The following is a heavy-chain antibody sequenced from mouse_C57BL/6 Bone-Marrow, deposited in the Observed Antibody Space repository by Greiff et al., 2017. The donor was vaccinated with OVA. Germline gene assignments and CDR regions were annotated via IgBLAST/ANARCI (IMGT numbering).Heavy chain of an antibody. V-gene: IGHV1-26*01. CDR3: ARYGYYGY. J-gene: IGHJ2*01. D-gene: IGHD2-3*01. CDR2: INPNNGGT. Sequence: VQLQQSGPELVKPGASVKISCKASGYTFTDYYMTWVKQSHGKSLEWIGDINPNNGGTSYNQKFKGKATLTVDKSSSTAYMELRSLTSEDSAVYYCARYGYYGYWGQGTTLTVSA. CDR1: GYTFTDYY.